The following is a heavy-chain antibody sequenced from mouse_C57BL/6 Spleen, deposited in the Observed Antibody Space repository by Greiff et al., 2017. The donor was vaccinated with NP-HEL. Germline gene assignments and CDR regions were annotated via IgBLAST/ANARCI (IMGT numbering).Heavy chain of an antibody. V-gene: IGHV1-15*01. Sequence: LQESGAELVRPGASVTLSCKASGYTFTDYEMHWVKQTPVHGLEWIGAIDPETGGTAYNQKFKGKAILTADKSSSTAYMELRSLTSEDSAVYYCTRSPITTVYAMDYWGQGTSVTVSS. CDR3: TRSPITTVYAMDY. J-gene: IGHJ4*01. D-gene: IGHD1-1*01. CDR2: IDPETGGT. CDR1: GYTFTDYE.